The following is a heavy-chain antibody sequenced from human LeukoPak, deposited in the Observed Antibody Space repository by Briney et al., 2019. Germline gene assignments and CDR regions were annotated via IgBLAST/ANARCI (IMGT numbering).Heavy chain of an antibody. J-gene: IGHJ5*02. Sequence: PSETLSLTCAVYGGSFIGYYWSWIRQPPGKGLEWIGEINHSGSTNYIPSLKSRVTISVDTSKNQFSLKLSSVTAADTAVYYCARARSLDPGPSSRYNWFDPWGQGTLVTVSS. CDR1: GGSFIGYY. V-gene: IGHV4-34*01. CDR3: ARARSLDPGPSSRYNWFDP. CDR2: INHSGST. D-gene: IGHD3-3*02.